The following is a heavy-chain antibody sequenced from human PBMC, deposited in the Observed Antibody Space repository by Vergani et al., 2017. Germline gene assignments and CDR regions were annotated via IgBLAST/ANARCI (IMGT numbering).Heavy chain of an antibody. CDR2: IDPSDSYT. J-gene: IGHJ4*02. CDR3: ARQTYCSGGSCYGSSDY. V-gene: IGHV5-10-1*03. Sequence: EVQLVQSGAEVKKPGESLRISCKGSGYSFTSYWISWVRQMPGKGLEWMGRIDPSDSYTNYSPSFQGHVTISADKSISTAYLQWSSLKASDTAVYYCARQTYCSGGSCYGSSDYWGQGTLVTVSS. CDR1: GYSFTSYW. D-gene: IGHD2-15*01.